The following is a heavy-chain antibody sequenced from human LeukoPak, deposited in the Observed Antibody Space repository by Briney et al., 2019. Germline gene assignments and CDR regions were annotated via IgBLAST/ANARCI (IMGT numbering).Heavy chain of an antibody. CDR3: ARGPHWDYDCWSGYYIPRKSHYFDY. D-gene: IGHD3-3*01. CDR1: GGSFSGYY. Sequence: PSETLSLTCAVYGGSFSGYYWSWIRQPPGKGLEWIGEINHSGRTNYNPSLKSRVTISVDTSQNQFSLKRGAVTAADTAVYYCARGPHWDYDCWSGYYIPRKSHYFDYWGQGTLVTVSS. V-gene: IGHV4-34*01. CDR2: INHSGRT. J-gene: IGHJ4*02.